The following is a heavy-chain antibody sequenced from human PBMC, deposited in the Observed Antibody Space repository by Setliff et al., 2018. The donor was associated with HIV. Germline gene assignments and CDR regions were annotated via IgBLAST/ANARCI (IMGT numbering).Heavy chain of an antibody. Sequence: GGSLRLSCTASGFTFGDYAMSWVRQAPGKGLEWVSYISMSSHTSVIYSDSVKGRFTISRDNSNNMLFLQMNSLRTEDTAVYYCARSGGDCSGISCYSLWFDPWGHGTLVTVSS. CDR3: ARSGGDCSGISCYSLWFDP. CDR2: ISMSSHTSV. V-gene: IGHV3-11*03. D-gene: IGHD2-15*01. CDR1: GFTFGDYA. J-gene: IGHJ5*02.